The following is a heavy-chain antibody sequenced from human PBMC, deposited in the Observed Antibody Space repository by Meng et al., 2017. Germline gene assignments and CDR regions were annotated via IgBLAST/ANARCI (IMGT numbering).Heavy chain of an antibody. J-gene: IGHJ5*02. CDR1: GGTFSSYA. CDR3: ARDKRPSSSWYGNWFDP. CDR2: IIPIFGTA. D-gene: IGHD6-13*01. Sequence: VQLVQSGGEVKKPGSSVKASCRASGGTFSSYAISWVRQAPGQGLEWMGGIIPIFGTANYAQKFQGRVTITADKSTSTAYMELSSLRSEDTAVYYCARDKRPSSSWYGNWFDPWGQGTLVTASS. V-gene: IGHV1-69*06.